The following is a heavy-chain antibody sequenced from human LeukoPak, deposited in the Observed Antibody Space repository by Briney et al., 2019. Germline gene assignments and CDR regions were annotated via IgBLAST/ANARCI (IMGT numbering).Heavy chain of an antibody. CDR1: GFTFSSYA. V-gene: IGHV3-30*04. CDR2: ISYDGSNK. Sequence: PGGSLRLSCAASGFTFSSYAMHWVRQAPGKGLEWVAVISYDGSNKYYADSVKGRFTISRDNSKNTLYLQMNSLRAEDTAVYYCAREGPPTKSDEYYYYYMDVWGKGTTVTVSS. J-gene: IGHJ6*03. CDR3: AREGPPTKSDEYYYYYMDV. D-gene: IGHD5-24*01.